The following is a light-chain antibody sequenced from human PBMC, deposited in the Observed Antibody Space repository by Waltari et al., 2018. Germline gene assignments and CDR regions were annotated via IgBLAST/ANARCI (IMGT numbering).Light chain of an antibody. Sequence: QSALTQPASVSGSPGQSITISCTGSSSDVGSYHLVSWYQQHPGKAPKLMIYAVNKRPSGISNRFAGAKSCNTASLTISGLQAEDEADYYCCSYAGDSTLVFGGGTKLTVL. CDR3: CSYAGDSTLV. J-gene: IGLJ2*01. CDR2: AVN. CDR1: SSDVGSYHL. V-gene: IGLV2-23*02.